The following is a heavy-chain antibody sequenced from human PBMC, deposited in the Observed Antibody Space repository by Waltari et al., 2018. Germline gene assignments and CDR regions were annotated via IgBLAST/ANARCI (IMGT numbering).Heavy chain of an antibody. J-gene: IGHJ4*02. D-gene: IGHD3-22*01. CDR1: GFTVSNNY. Sequence: EVQLAESGGGLVQPGGSLRISCAASGFTVSNNYMSWVRQAPGKGLEWVLLIYSGGYTQYADAVKGRFTISRDNSKNTLYLQMNSLRVEDTAVYYCARNPRYDSPDWGQGTLVTVSS. CDR3: ARNPRYDSPD. V-gene: IGHV3-66*02. CDR2: IYSGGYT.